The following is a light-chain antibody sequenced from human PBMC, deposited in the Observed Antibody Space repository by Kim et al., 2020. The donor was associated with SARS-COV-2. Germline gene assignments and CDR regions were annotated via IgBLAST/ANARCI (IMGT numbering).Light chain of an antibody. CDR1: RSVSSN. J-gene: IGKJ4*01. V-gene: IGKV3-15*01. CDR2: GAS. CDR3: QQYNNWPPLT. Sequence: SPGERATLPCRARRSVSSNLAWYHQKPGQAPRLLIYGASTRATGIPARFSGSGSGTEFTLTISSLQSEDVGVYYCQQYNNWPPLTLGGGTKVEIK.